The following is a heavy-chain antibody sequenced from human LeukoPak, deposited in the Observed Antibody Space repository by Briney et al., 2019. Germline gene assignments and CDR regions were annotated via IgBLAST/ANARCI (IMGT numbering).Heavy chain of an antibody. J-gene: IGHJ5*02. CDR3: AKPMVRGNNWFDP. V-gene: IGHV3-23*01. D-gene: IGHD3-10*01. CDR1: GFTFSSYG. Sequence: GGSLILSCAASGFTFSSYGMSWVRQAPGKGLEWVSAISGSGGSTYYADSVKGRFTISRDNSKNTLYLQMNSLRAEDTAVYYCAKPMVRGNNWFDPWGQGTLVTVSS. CDR2: ISGSGGST.